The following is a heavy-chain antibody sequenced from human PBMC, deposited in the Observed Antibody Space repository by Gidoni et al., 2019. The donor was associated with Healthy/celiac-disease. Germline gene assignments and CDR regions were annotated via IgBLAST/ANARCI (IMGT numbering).Heavy chain of an antibody. Sequence: QVQLVESGGGVVQPGGSLRLSCAASGFTFSSYGMHWVRQAPGKGLEWVAVISYDGSNKYYADSVKGRFTISRDNSKNTLYLQMNSLRAEDTAVYYCAKDSLYYYGSGSYLGYWGQGTLVTVSS. J-gene: IGHJ4*02. CDR2: ISYDGSNK. CDR3: AKDSLYYYGSGSYLGY. D-gene: IGHD3-10*01. V-gene: IGHV3-30*18. CDR1: GFTFSSYG.